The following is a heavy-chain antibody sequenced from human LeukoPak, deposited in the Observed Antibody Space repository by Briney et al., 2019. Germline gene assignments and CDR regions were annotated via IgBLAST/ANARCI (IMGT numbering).Heavy chain of an antibody. Sequence: GASVKVSCKASGYTFTSYGISWVRQAPGQGLEWMGWISAYNGNTNYAQKLQGRVTITTDTSTSTVYMEPRSLRSDDTGVYYCENIPGYNWNDGLRDYWGQGTLVTVSS. CDR2: ISAYNGNT. V-gene: IGHV1-18*01. CDR1: GYTFTSYG. CDR3: ENIPGYNWNDGLRDY. J-gene: IGHJ4*02. D-gene: IGHD1-1*01.